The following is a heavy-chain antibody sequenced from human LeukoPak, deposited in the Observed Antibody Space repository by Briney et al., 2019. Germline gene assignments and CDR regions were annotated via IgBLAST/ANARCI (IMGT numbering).Heavy chain of an antibody. CDR2: INHSGST. CDR3: ARGRRYWAFDV. J-gene: IGHJ6*02. V-gene: IGHV4-34*01. CDR1: GGSFSGYY. Sequence: SETLSLTCAVYGGSFSGYYWSWIRQPPGKGLEWIGEINHSGSTDYNPSLKSRVTISVDTSKNQFSLKLSSVTAADTAVYYCARGRRYWAFDVWGQGTTVTVSS. D-gene: IGHD2-8*02.